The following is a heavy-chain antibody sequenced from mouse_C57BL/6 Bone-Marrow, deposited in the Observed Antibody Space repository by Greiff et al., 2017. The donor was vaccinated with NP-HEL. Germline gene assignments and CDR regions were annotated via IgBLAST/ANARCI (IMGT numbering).Heavy chain of an antibody. D-gene: IGHD2-4*01. CDR3: ARALLRRLYYAMDY. CDR1: GYTFTDYY. CDR2: INPYNGGT. Sequence: VQLQQSGPVLVKPGASVKMSCKASGYTFTDYYMNWVKQSHGKSLGWIGVINPYNGGTSYNQKFKGKATLTVDKSSSTAYMELNSLTSDDSAVYYCARALLRRLYYAMDYWGQGTSVTVSS. V-gene: IGHV1-19*01. J-gene: IGHJ4*01.